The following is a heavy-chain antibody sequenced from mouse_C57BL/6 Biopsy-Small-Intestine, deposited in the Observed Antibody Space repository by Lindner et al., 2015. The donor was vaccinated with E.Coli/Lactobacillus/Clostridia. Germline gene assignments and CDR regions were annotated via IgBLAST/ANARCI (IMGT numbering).Heavy chain of an antibody. Sequence: EVQLQESGGGLVQPKGSLKLSCAASGFTFNTYAMHWVRQAPGKGLEWAARIRSKSSNYATYYADSVKDRFTISRDDSQSMLYLQMNNLKTEDTAMYYCVREGRPNAMDYWGQGTSVTVSS. CDR1: GFTFNTYA. CDR3: VREGRPNAMDY. V-gene: IGHV10-3*01. J-gene: IGHJ4*01. CDR2: IRSKSSNYAT. D-gene: IGHD2-12*01.